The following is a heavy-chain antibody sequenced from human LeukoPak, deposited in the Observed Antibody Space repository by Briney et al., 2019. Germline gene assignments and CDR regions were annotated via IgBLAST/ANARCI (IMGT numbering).Heavy chain of an antibody. V-gene: IGHV4-59*12. J-gene: IGHJ6*03. CDR3: ARDLYGDYDYYYYYMDV. CDR1: GGSISSYY. Sequence: PSETLSLTCTVSGGSISSYYWSWIRQPPGMGLEWIGFVYYSGTTNYNPSLKSRVTISVDTSKNQFSLKLSSVTAADTAVYYCARDLYGDYDYYYYYMDVWGKGTTVTISS. D-gene: IGHD4-17*01. CDR2: VYYSGTT.